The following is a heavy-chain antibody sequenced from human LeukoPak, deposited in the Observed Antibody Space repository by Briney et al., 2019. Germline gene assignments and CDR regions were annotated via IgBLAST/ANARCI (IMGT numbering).Heavy chain of an antibody. D-gene: IGHD5-24*01. Sequence: PGGSLRLSCAAAGFTFSTYAMSWVRQAPGKGLDWVSFISGSGGSTYYTDSVKGRFTISRDNSKNTLYLQMNSLRVEDTAVYYCARDPKWLQCFDYWGRGTLVTVSS. CDR2: ISGSGGST. J-gene: IGHJ4*02. V-gene: IGHV3-23*01. CDR3: ARDPKWLQCFDY. CDR1: GFTFSTYA.